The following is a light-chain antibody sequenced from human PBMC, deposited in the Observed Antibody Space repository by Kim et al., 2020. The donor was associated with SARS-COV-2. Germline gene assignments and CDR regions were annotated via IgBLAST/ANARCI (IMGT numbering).Light chain of an antibody. V-gene: IGLV2-14*01. Sequence: QSALTQPASVSGSPGQSITVSCTGTSSDFGGYNYVSWYQQHPGKAPKLMIYEVSNRPSGVSNRFSGSKSGNTASLTISGLQAEDEADYYCSSYTSSSTLVFGGGNQLTVL. J-gene: IGLJ3*02. CDR2: EVS. CDR1: SSDFGGYNY. CDR3: SSYTSSSTLV.